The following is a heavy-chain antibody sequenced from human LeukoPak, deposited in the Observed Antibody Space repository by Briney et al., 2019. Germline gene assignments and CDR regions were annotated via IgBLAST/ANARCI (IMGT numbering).Heavy chain of an antibody. J-gene: IGHJ4*02. V-gene: IGHV4-34*01. Sequence: SETLSLTCAVYGGSFSGYYWSWIRQPPGKGLEWIGEINHSGSTNYNPSLKSRVTISVDTSKNQFSLKLSSVTAADTAVYYCARVTYFDWLQFDCWGQGTLVTVSS. CDR2: INHSGST. CDR1: GGSFSGYY. CDR3: ARVTYFDWLQFDC. D-gene: IGHD3-9*01.